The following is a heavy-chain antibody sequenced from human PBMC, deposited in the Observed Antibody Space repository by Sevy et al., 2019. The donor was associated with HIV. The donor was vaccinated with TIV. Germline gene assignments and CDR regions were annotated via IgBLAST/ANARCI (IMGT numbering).Heavy chain of an antibody. J-gene: IGHJ6*02. D-gene: IGHD2-15*01. Sequence: GGSLRLSCAASGFTFSSYSMNWVRQAPGKGLEWVSYISSSSTIYYADSVKGRFTISRDNAKNSLYLQMNSLRAEDTAVYYCARDQGYCSGGSCFYYYYYGMDVWGQGTTVTVSS. CDR2: ISSSSTI. V-gene: IGHV3-48*01. CDR1: GFTFSSYS. CDR3: ARDQGYCSGGSCFYYYYYGMDV.